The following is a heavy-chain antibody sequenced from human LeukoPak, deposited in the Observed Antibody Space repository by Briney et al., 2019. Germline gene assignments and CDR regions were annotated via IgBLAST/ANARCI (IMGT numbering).Heavy chain of an antibody. CDR1: GGTFSSYA. D-gene: IGHD1-26*01. CDR2: IIPIFGTA. V-gene: IGHV1-69*05. J-gene: IGHJ4*02. Sequence: SVKVSCKASGGTFSSYAISWVRQAPGQGLEWMGGIIPIFGTANYAQKFQGRVTITTDESTSTAYMELSSLRSEDTAVYYCARGRSSLSRYSGSYSRGGFDYWGQGTLVTVSS. CDR3: ARGRSSLSRYSGSYSRGGFDY.